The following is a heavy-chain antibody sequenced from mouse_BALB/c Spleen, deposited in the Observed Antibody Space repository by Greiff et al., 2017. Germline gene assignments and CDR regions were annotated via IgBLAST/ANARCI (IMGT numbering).Heavy chain of an antibody. Sequence: VKLMESGPGLVQPSQSLSITCTVSGFSLTSYGVHWVRQSPGKGLEWLGVIWSGGSTDYNAAFISRLSISKDNSKSQVFFKMNSLQANDTAVYYCARATPYAMDYWGQGTSVTVSS. D-gene: IGHD1-1*01. CDR1: GFSLTSYG. J-gene: IGHJ4*01. V-gene: IGHV2-2*02. CDR2: IWSGGST. CDR3: ARATPYAMDY.